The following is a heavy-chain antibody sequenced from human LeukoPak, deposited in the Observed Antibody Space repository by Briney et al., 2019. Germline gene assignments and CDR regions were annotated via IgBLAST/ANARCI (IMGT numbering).Heavy chain of an antibody. J-gene: IGHJ4*02. CDR3: ARVYSGYDFYFDY. D-gene: IGHD5-12*01. V-gene: IGHV4-59*01. CDR1: GGSISSYY. CDR2: IYYSGST. Sequence: SETLSLTCTVSGGSISSYYWSWIRQPPGNGLEWIGYIYYSGSTNYNPSLKSRVTISVDTSKNQFSLKLSSVTAADTAVYYCARVYSGYDFYFDYWGQGTLVTVSS.